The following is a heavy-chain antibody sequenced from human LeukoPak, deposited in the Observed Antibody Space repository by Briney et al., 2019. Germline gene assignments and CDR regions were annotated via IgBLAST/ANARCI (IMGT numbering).Heavy chain of an antibody. CDR1: GFTFSSYG. CDR3: AKGTGHYYYYMDV. CDR2: IWYDGSNK. J-gene: IGHJ6*03. V-gene: IGHV3-33*06. Sequence: GRSLRLSCAASGFTFSSYGMHWVRQAPGKGLEWVALIWYDGSNKYYADSVKGRFTISRDNSKNTLYLQMNGLRAEDTAVYYCAKGTGHYYYYMDVWGKGTTVTVSS. D-gene: IGHD1-14*01.